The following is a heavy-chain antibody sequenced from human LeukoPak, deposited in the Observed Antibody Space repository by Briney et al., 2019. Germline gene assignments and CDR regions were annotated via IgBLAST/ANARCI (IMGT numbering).Heavy chain of an antibody. J-gene: IGHJ5*02. CDR2: INHSGST. Sequence: SETLSLTCAVYGGSFSGYYWSWIRQPPGKGLEWIGEINHSGSTNYIPSLKSRVTISVDTSKNQFSLKLSSVTAADTAVYYSARSLLSYGDPSWPWGQGTLVTVSS. V-gene: IGHV4-34*01. D-gene: IGHD4-17*01. CDR3: ARSLLSYGDPSWP. CDR1: GGSFSGYY.